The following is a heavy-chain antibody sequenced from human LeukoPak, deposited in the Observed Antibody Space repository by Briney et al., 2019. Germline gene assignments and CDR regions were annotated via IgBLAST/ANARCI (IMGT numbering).Heavy chain of an antibody. D-gene: IGHD1-26*01. Sequence: SVNVSCQTSGYTFSNYGLMWLRQAPRQALEWMGWISAYTGKTKYVQKYEGRVTFTTQSSTNTAYMEMRRLTINDTAVYYCARDEGEWESRNYWGQGTQVIVSS. CDR2: ISAYTGKT. V-gene: IGHV1-18*01. J-gene: IGHJ4*02. CDR3: ARDEGEWESRNY. CDR1: GYTFSNYG.